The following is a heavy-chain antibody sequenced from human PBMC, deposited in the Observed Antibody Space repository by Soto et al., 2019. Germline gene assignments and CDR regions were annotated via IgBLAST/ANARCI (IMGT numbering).Heavy chain of an antibody. CDR2: INPNSGGT. V-gene: IGHV1-2*04. CDR3: ARGISGYDFALDY. J-gene: IGHJ4*02. Sequence: ASVKVSCKASGYTFTGYYMHWVRQAPGQGLEWMGWINPNSGGTNYAQKFQGWVTMTRDTSISTAYMELSRLRSDDTAVYYCARGISGYDFALDYWGQGTLVTVSS. CDR1: GYTFTGYY. D-gene: IGHD5-12*01.